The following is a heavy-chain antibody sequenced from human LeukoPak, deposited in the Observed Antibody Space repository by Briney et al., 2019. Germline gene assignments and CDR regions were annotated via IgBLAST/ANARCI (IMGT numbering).Heavy chain of an antibody. CDR2: INPNSDNA. CDR1: GYSFISFD. CDR3: ARSVAGQGC. Sequence: ASVKVSCKASGYSFISFDINWVRQASGQGLEWMGWINPNSDNAVYAQKFQGRITLTRDTSTSTAYMELRSLTSDDTAIYYWARSVAGQGCWGQGTLVIVSS. J-gene: IGHJ4*02. D-gene: IGHD6-19*01. V-gene: IGHV1-8*01.